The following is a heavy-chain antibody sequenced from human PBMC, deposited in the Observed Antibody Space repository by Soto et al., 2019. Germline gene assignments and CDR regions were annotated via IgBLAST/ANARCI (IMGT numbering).Heavy chain of an antibody. CDR2: IYYTGST. CDR1: GVSIGSGDYY. D-gene: IGHD2-21*01. J-gene: IGHJ4*02. V-gene: IGHV4-30-4*01. Sequence: QVQLQESGPGLVRPSQTLSLTCRVSGVSIGSGDYYWTWIRRPPGKGLEWLGYIYYTGSTHYNPSLRSRLTLSLDASRNQFALQLVSVTAADTAVYCWVRGGGALPGFYRGGGVFDVWGQGTLVAASS. CDR3: VRGGGALPGFYRGGGVFDV.